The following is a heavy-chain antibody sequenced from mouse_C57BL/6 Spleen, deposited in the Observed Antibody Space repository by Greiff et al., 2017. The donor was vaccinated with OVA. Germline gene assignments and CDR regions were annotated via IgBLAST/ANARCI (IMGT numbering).Heavy chain of an antibody. D-gene: IGHD4-1*01. CDR3: ARVGNWVYYFDY. CDR1: GYAFSSSW. Sequence: QVQLQQSGPELVKPGASVKISCKASGYAFSSSWMNWVKQRPGKGLEWIGRIYPGDGDTNYNGKFKGKATLTADKSSSPAYMQLSSLTSEDSAVYFCARVGNWVYYFDYWGQGTTLTVSS. CDR2: IYPGDGDT. V-gene: IGHV1-82*01. J-gene: IGHJ2*01.